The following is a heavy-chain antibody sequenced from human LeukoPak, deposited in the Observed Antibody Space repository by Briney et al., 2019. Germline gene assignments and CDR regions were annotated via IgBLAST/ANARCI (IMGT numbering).Heavy chain of an antibody. J-gene: IGHJ3*02. Sequence: SETLSLTCAVYGGSFSGYYWSWIRQPPGKGLEWIGEINHSGSTNYNPSLKSRVTISVDTSKNQFSLKLSSVTAADTAVYYCARQMGATRYCSSTSCSRGAFDNWGQGTMVTVSS. V-gene: IGHV4-34*01. CDR2: INHSGST. CDR1: GGSFSGYY. CDR3: ARQMGATRYCSSTSCSRGAFDN. D-gene: IGHD2-2*01.